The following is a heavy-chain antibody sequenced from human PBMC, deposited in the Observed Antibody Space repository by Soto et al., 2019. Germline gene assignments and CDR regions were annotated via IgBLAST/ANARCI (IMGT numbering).Heavy chain of an antibody. CDR2: INSDGSST. CDR3: ARGKGITIFGVVTGPNWFDP. CDR1: GFTFSSYW. D-gene: IGHD3-3*01. V-gene: IGHV3-74*01. Sequence: GGSLRLSCAASGFTFSSYWMHWVRQAPGKGLVWVSRINSDGSSTSYADSVKGRFTISRDNAKNTLYLQMNSLRAEDTAVYYCARGKGITIFGVVTGPNWFDPWGQGTLVTVSS. J-gene: IGHJ5*02.